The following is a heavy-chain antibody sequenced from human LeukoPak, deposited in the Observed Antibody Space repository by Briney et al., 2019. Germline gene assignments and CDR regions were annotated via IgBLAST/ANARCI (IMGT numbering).Heavy chain of an antibody. Sequence: PGGSLRLSCTVSGGSISSYYWSWIRQPPGKGLEWIGYIYYSGSTNYNPSLKSRVTISVDTSKNQFSLKLSSVTAADTAVYYCARFRLGGSTSCYRVCDAFDIWGQGTMVTVSS. D-gene: IGHD2-2*01. CDR1: GGSISSYY. CDR2: IYYSGST. V-gene: IGHV4-59*01. CDR3: ARFRLGGSTSCYRVCDAFDI. J-gene: IGHJ3*02.